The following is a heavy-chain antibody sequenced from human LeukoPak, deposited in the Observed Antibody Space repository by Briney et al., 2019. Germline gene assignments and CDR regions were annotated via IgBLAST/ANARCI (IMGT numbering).Heavy chain of an antibody. J-gene: IGHJ4*02. D-gene: IGHD2-2*01. V-gene: IGHV3-21*01. CDR3: ARVSRYCSSTSCYFDY. Sequence: GGSLRLSCAASGFTFSSYGMHWVRQAPGKGLEWVSSISSSSSYIYYADSVKGRFTISRDNAKNSLYLQMNSLRAEDTVVYYCARVSRYCSSTSCYFDYWGQGTLVTVSS. CDR2: ISSSSSYI. CDR1: GFTFSSYG.